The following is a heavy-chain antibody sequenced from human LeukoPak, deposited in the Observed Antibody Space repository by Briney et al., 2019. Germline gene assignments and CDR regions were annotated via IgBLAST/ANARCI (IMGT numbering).Heavy chain of an antibody. D-gene: IGHD4-17*01. CDR2: IIPIFGTA. CDR1: GGTFSSYA. Sequence: SVKVSCKASGGTFSSYAISWVRRAPGQGLEWMGRIIPIFGTANYAQKFQGRVTITTDESTSTAYMELSSLRSEDTAVYYCARDAPGDGDYVGWYFDLWGRGTLVTVSS. V-gene: IGHV1-69*05. CDR3: ARDAPGDGDYVGWYFDL. J-gene: IGHJ2*01.